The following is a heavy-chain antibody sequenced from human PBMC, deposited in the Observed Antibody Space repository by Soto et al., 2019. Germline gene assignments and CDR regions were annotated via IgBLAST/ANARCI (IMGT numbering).Heavy chain of an antibody. CDR2: ISGSGGST. J-gene: IGHJ4*02. CDR3: AKSRGWGTRTYFDY. Sequence: GGSLRLSCAASGFTFSSYAMSWFRQAPGKGLEWVSAISGSGGSTYYADSVKGRFTISRDNSKNTLYLQMNSLRAEDTAVYYCAKSRGWGTRTYFDYWGQGTLVTVSS. D-gene: IGHD6-19*01. CDR1: GFTFSSYA. V-gene: IGHV3-23*01.